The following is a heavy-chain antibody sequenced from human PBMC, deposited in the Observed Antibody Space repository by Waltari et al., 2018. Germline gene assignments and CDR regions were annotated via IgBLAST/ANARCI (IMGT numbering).Heavy chain of an antibody. J-gene: IGHJ5*02. CDR1: GGSISSRSYY. V-gene: IGHV4-39*01. CDR3: ARHFTRYSTNLPTFDP. CDR2: IYYSGST. D-gene: IGHD4-4*01. Sequence: QLQLQESGPGLVEPSETLDLTCTVPGGSISSRSYYWGLCRQPPGKGLEWIGSIYYSGSTYYNPSLKSRVTISVDTSKNQFSLKLSSVTAADTAVYYCARHFTRYSTNLPTFDPWGQGTLVTVSS.